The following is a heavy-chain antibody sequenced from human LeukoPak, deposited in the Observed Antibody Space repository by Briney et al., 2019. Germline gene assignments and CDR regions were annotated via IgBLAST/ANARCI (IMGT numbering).Heavy chain of an antibody. J-gene: IGHJ6*02. CDR1: GYTFPTYG. D-gene: IGHD5-12*01. V-gene: IGHV1-18*01. CDR2: ISAHNGDT. CDR3: ASSGGIVAMVGGYYYGMDV. Sequence: ASVKVSCKASGYTFPTYGITWVRQAPGQGLEWMGWISAHNGDTNYAQNLQGRVTMTTDTSTRTAYMELRSLTSDDTAGYYCASSGGIVAMVGGYYYGMDVWGQGTTVTVSS.